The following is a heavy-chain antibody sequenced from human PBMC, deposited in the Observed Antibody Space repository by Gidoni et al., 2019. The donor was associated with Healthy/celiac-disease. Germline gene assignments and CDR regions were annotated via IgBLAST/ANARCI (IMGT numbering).Heavy chain of an antibody. Sequence: QVQLVQSGAEVKKHGASVKVSCKASGYTFTSYAMHWVRQAHGQRLEWMGGINAGKGNTKYSQKFQGRVTMTRDTSASKAYMELSSMRSEDTDVYYCVGSRRAGAEWNWFDPWGQGTLVTVSS. J-gene: IGHJ5*02. CDR2: INAGKGNT. CDR1: GYTFTSYA. CDR3: VGSRRAGAEWNWFDP. D-gene: IGHD6-13*01. V-gene: IGHV1-3*01.